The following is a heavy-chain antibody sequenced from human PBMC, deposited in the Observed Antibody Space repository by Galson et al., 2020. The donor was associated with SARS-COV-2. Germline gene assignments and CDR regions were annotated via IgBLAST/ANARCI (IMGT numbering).Heavy chain of an antibody. Sequence: GESLKISCKSSGYSFTSYWIGWVRQMPGKGLEWMGIIYPGDSDTRYSPSFQGQVTISADKSISTANLQWSSLKASDTAMYYVATTYCGGDCYPYYYYYMDVWGKGTTVTVSS. CDR2: IYPGDSDT. V-gene: IGHV5-51*01. D-gene: IGHD2-21*01. CDR1: GYSFTSYW. J-gene: IGHJ6*03. CDR3: ATTYCGGDCYPYYYYYMDV.